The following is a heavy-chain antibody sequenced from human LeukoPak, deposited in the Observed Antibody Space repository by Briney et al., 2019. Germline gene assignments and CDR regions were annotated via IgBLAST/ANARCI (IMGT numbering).Heavy chain of an antibody. CDR2: ISSSSSYI. J-gene: IGHJ6*02. D-gene: IGHD2-15*01. CDR3: ARDTIVVVVAATTARGIYYYYGMDV. Sequence: GGSLRLSCAASGFTFSSYSMNWVRQAPGKGLEWVSSISSSSSYIYYADSVKGRFTISRDNAKNSLYLQMNSLRAEDTAVYYCARDTIVVVVAATTARGIYYYYGMDVWGQGTTVTVSS. V-gene: IGHV3-21*01. CDR1: GFTFSSYS.